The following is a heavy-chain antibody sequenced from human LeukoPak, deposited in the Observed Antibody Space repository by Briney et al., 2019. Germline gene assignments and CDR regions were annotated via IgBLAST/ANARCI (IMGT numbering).Heavy chain of an antibody. CDR1: GGSISSYY. V-gene: IGHV4-59*12. CDR2: IYYSGST. Sequence: SETLSLTCTVSGGSISSYYWSWIRQPPGKGLEWIGYIYYSGSTNYNPSLKSRVTISVDTSKNQFSLKLSSVTAADTAVYYCARDRFIVLMVYGTRPNWFDPWGQGTLVTVSS. CDR3: ARDRFIVLMVYGTRPNWFDP. J-gene: IGHJ5*02. D-gene: IGHD2-8*01.